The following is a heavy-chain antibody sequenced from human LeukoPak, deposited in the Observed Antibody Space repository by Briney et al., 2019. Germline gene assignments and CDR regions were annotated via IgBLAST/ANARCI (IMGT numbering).Heavy chain of an antibody. J-gene: IGHJ4*02. V-gene: IGHV5-51*01. Sequence: GESLKISCKGSGYSFTTNWIVWVRQMPGKGLEWMGVIYPGDSDTRYTPSFQGQVTISADKSVSTAYLQWSSLKASDTAMYYCATTPLALTGETFDYWGQGTLVTVS. CDR2: IYPGDSDT. CDR1: GYSFTTNW. CDR3: ATTPLALTGETFDY. D-gene: IGHD3-3*02.